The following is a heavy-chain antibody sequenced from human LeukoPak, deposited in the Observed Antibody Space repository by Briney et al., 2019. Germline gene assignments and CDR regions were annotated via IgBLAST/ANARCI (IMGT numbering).Heavy chain of an antibody. Sequence: SETLSLTCTVSGGSMSSDCWSWIRQPPGKGLEWIGYVYYTGSTNFNPSLKSRVTMSLDTSRNQFSLKLTSLTAADTAVYYCARGAMATTPFFDYWGQGTLVTVSS. CDR1: GGSMSSDC. CDR2: VYYTGST. D-gene: IGHD5-24*01. V-gene: IGHV4-59*01. J-gene: IGHJ4*02. CDR3: ARGAMATTPFFDY.